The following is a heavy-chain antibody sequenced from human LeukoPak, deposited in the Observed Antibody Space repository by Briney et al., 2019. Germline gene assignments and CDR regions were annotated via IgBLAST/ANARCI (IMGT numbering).Heavy chain of an antibody. Sequence: SETPSLTCTVSGGSISSYYWSWIRQPPGKGLEWIGYIYYSGSTYYNPSLKSRVTISVDTSKNQFSLKLSSVTAADTAVYYCARHSGYVGYWGQGTLVIVSS. D-gene: IGHD5-12*01. CDR1: GGSISSYY. CDR3: ARHSGYVGY. V-gene: IGHV4-59*08. CDR2: IYYSGST. J-gene: IGHJ4*02.